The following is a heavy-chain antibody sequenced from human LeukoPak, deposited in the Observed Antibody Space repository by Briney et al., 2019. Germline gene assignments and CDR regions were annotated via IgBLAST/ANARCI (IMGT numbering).Heavy chain of an antibody. V-gene: IGHV4-31*02. CDR1: Y. J-gene: IGHJ4*02. Sequence: YWIGWVRQMPGKGLEWIGYIYYSGSTYYNPSLKSRVTISVDTSKNQFSLNLTSVTAADTAVYFCARVRMSAYSYSFDYWGQGTLVTVSS. CDR3: ARVRMSAYSYSFDY. CDR2: IYYSGST. D-gene: IGHD5-12*01.